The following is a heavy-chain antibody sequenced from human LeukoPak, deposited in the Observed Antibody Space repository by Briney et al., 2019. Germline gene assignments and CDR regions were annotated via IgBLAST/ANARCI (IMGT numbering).Heavy chain of an antibody. CDR2: IKSNADDGTS. CDR1: GFSFTNAW. Sequence: GGSLRLSRAASGFSFTNAWMCWVRQAPGKGLEWVGRIKSNADDGTSDSAAPVKGIFTISRDDSKNTLYLQMNSLKIEDTAIYYCTTCTRGYSSRWGRGTLVTVSS. V-gene: IGHV3-15*01. CDR3: TTCTRGYSSR. J-gene: IGHJ4*02. D-gene: IGHD2-15*01.